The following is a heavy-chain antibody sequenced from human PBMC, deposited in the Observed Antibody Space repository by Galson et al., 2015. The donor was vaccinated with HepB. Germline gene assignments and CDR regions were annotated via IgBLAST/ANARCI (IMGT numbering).Heavy chain of an antibody. Sequence: SLRLSCAAPGFTFSSFAMSWVRQAPGKGLEWVSTISSGGGTTYYADSVEGRFTISRDNSKNTLYLQMNSLRADDTAVYYCARRTLSSFSSFDSWGQGTLVAVSS. V-gene: IGHV3-23*01. CDR2: ISSGGGTT. J-gene: IGHJ4*02. CDR1: GFTFSSFA. D-gene: IGHD5/OR15-5a*01. CDR3: ARRTLSSFSSFDS.